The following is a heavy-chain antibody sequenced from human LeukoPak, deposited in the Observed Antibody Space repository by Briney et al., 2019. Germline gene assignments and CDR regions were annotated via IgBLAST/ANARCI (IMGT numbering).Heavy chain of an antibody. CDR3: ARLVAGTGNY. Sequence: GGSLRLSCAASGFTFSTYWMHWVRQAPGKGLLWVSRINSDGSIINYADSVKGRFTISRDNAKNTLYLQMNSLRAEDTAVYYCARLVAGTGNYWGQGTLVTVSS. CDR1: GFTFSTYW. J-gene: IGHJ4*02. D-gene: IGHD6-19*01. CDR2: INSDGSII. V-gene: IGHV3-74*01.